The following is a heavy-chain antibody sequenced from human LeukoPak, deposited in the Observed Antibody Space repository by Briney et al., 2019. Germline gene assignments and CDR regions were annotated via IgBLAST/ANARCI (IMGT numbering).Heavy chain of an antibody. V-gene: IGHV4-34*01. J-gene: IGHJ4*02. D-gene: IGHD6-19*01. CDR3: AIDVLKQWLVRGPPSDY. CDR2: LNHSGST. Sequence: SETLSLTCAVSGGSFSGYYWSWIRQPPGKGLEWSGELNHSGSTNYNPSLKSRVTISVDTSKNQFSLKLSSVTAADTAWHYGAIDVLKQWLVRGPPSDYWGQGTLVTVSS. CDR1: GGSFSGYY.